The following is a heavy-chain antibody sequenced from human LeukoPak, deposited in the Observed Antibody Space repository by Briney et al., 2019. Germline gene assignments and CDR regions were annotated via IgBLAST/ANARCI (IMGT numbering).Heavy chain of an antibody. Sequence: PSETLSLTCAVSGGSFSSYYWSWIRQPPGKGLEWIGDIYYNGSTNYNPSLKSRVTITVDTSKNQFSLKLSSVTAADTAVCYCARVDKTVFGGYYYMDVWGKGTTVTVSS. CDR3: ARVDKTVFGGYYYMDV. J-gene: IGHJ6*03. V-gene: IGHV4-59*01. D-gene: IGHD3-3*01. CDR2: IYYNGST. CDR1: GGSFSSYY.